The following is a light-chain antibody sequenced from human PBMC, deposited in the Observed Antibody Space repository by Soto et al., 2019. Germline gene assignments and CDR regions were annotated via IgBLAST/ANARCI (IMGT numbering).Light chain of an antibody. Sequence: EIVMTQSPATLSVSPGERATLSCRASQSVSSNLAWYQQKPGQAPRLLIYGASTRATGIPARFSGNRSGTEFTLTISSLQSEDFAVYYCQQYNNWPPWTFGQGTNLEIK. CDR3: QQYNNWPPWT. J-gene: IGKJ2*02. V-gene: IGKV3-15*01. CDR2: GAS. CDR1: QSVSSN.